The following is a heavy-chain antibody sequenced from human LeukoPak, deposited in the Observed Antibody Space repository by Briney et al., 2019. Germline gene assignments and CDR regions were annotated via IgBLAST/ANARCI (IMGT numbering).Heavy chain of an antibody. J-gene: IGHJ4*02. CDR2: TWYDGSSK. V-gene: IGHV3-33*01. CDR1: GFPFSSYG. D-gene: IGHD4-17*01. CDR3: ARYYGDLYYFDY. Sequence: GRSLRLSCAASGFPFSSYGMHWVRQAPGKGLEWVALTWYDGSSKYYADSVKGRFTISRDNSKNTLYLQMNSLRAEDTAVYYCARYYGDLYYFDYWGQGTLVTVSS.